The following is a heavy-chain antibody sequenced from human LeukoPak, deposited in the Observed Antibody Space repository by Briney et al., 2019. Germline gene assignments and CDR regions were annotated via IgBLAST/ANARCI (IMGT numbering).Heavy chain of an antibody. J-gene: IGHJ6*03. CDR3: ARGRQDVTMIVVVMTAVSYYLDV. D-gene: IGHD3-22*01. Sequence: SETLSLTCAVYGGSFSGYYWTWIRQTPEKGLEWIGEMNPSGSTSYSPSLKSRVTISVDTSKNQFSLKLSSVTAADTAVYYCARGRQDVTMIVVVMTAVSYYLDVWGKGTTVTVS. V-gene: IGHV4-34*01. CDR2: MNPSGST. CDR1: GGSFSGYY.